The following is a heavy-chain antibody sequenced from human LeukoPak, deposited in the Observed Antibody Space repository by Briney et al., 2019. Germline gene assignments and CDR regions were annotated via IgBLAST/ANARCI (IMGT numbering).Heavy chain of an antibody. CDR3: ARYSSGWEYYFDY. V-gene: IGHV1-69*04. J-gene: IGHJ4*02. CDR2: IIPILGIA. CDR1: GGTFSSYA. Sequence: SVKVSCKASGGTFSSYAISWVRQAPGQGLEWMGRIIPILGIANYAQKFQGRVTITADKSTSTAYMELSSLRSEDTAVYYCARYSSGWEYYFDYWGQGTLVTVSS. D-gene: IGHD6-19*01.